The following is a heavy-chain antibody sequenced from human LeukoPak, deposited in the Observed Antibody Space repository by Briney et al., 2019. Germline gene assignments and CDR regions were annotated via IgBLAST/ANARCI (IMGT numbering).Heavy chain of an antibody. CDR1: GGSISSYY. D-gene: IGHD1-14*01. J-gene: IGHJ6*02. V-gene: IGHV4-59*13. CDR2: IYYSGST. Sequence: SETLSLTCTVSGGSISSYYWSWIRQPPGKGLEWIGYIYYSGSTNYNPSLKSRVTISVDTSKNQFSLKLSSVTAADTAVYYCARGGTIKNGMDVWGQGTTVTVSS. CDR3: ARGGTIKNGMDV.